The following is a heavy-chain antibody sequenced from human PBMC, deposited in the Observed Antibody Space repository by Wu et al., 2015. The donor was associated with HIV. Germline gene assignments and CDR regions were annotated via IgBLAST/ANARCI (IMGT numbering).Heavy chain of an antibody. V-gene: IGHV1-2*02. D-gene: IGHD3-10*01. J-gene: IGHJ4*02. Sequence: QVQLLQSGAEVKKPGASVMVSCKASGYTFIDYYIYWVRQAPGQGPEWMGWINTNRGGTKYAQKFQGRVTLTRDTSISTAYMELSSLKSDDTAVYYCARGHYYASGNYHFSAPVYWGRGTLVTVSS. CDR3: ARGHYYASGNYHFSAPVY. CDR2: INTNRGGT. CDR1: GYTFIDYY.